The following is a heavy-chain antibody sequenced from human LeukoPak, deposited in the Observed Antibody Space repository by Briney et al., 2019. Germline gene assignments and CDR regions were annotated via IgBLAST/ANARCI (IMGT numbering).Heavy chain of an antibody. J-gene: IGHJ4*02. CDR3: ARGYMTAMVRVDY. CDR2: IYYSGST. Sequence: SETLSLTCTVSGGSISSSSYYWGWIRQPPGKGLEWIGSIYYSGSTYYNPSLKSRVTISVDTSKNQFSLKLSSVTAADTAVYYCARGYMTAMVRVDYWGQGTLVTVSS. CDR1: GGSISSSSYY. D-gene: IGHD5-18*01. V-gene: IGHV4-39*01.